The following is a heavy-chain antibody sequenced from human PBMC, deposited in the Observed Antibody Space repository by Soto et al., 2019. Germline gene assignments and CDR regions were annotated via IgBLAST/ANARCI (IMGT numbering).Heavy chain of an antibody. D-gene: IGHD2-2*02. CDR2: IIPIFGST. J-gene: IGHJ5*02. CDR3: ARAGLPSTLQITWFDP. CDR1: GGTFSTYA. Sequence: SVKVSCKASGGTFSTYAIGWVRQAPGQGLEWMGGIIPIFGSTKYAQRFQGRVTITADKSTSTAYMELSSLRSEDTAVYYCARAGLPSTLQITWFDPWGQGTLVTVSS. V-gene: IGHV1-69*06.